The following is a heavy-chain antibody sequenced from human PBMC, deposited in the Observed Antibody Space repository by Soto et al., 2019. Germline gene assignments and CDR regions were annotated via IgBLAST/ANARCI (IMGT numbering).Heavy chain of an antibody. D-gene: IGHD6-19*01. CDR2: ISGSGGST. Sequence: EVQLLESGGGLVQPGGSLRLSCAASGFTFSSYAMSWVRQAPGKGLEWVSAISGSGGSTYYADSVKGRFTISRDNSKNTLYLQMNSLRAAATDVYYCARSSSGWYFDYWGPGTLVTVSS. J-gene: IGHJ4*02. V-gene: IGHV3-23*01. CDR3: ARSSSGWYFDY. CDR1: GFTFSSYA.